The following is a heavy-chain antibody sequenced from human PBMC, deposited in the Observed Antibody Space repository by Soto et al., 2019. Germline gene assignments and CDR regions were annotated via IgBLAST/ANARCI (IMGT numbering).Heavy chain of an antibody. CDR1: GGSFSGYY. Sequence: QVQLQQWGAGLLKPSETLSLTCAVYGGSFSGYYWSWIRQPPGKGLEWSGEINHRGSTNYNPSLKSRVTISVDTSKNQLALKMSSVTAADTAVYYCARAGYSSGWDVSSRFDPWGQGSLVTVSS. CDR3: ARAGYSSGWDVSSRFDP. J-gene: IGHJ5*02. V-gene: IGHV4-34*01. CDR2: INHRGST. D-gene: IGHD6-19*01.